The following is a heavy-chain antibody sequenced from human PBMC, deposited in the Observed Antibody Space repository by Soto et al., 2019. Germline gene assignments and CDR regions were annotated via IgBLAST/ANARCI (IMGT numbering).Heavy chain of an antibody. V-gene: IGHV3-23*01. Sequence: GGSLRLSCTASGFTFSTSAMSWVRQAPGRGLEWVSGISGSGAGTYYADSVKGRFTISRDNSKNTLYLQMSGLRAEDAAVYYCAKGPTVFGAVISFDYYYGMYVWGQGTPVTVSS. CDR2: ISGSGAGT. J-gene: IGHJ6*02. D-gene: IGHD3-3*01. CDR3: AKGPTVFGAVISFDYYYGMYV. CDR1: GFTFSTSA.